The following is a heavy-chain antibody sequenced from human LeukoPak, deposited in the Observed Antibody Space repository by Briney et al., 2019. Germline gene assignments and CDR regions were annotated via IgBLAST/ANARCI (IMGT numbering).Heavy chain of an antibody. Sequence: SGGSLRLSCEGSGFTFSNYWMGWVRQAPGKGLQWVANIKQDGSEKFYVDSVKGRFTISRDNAKNSLYLQMNSLRAEDTAVYYCARKAGDYWGQGTLVTVSS. CDR3: ARKAGDY. CDR2: IKQDGSEK. D-gene: IGHD3-10*01. CDR1: GFTFSNYW. V-gene: IGHV3-7*01. J-gene: IGHJ4*02.